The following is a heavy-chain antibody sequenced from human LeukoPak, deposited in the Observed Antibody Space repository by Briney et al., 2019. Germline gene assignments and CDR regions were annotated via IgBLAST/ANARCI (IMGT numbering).Heavy chain of an antibody. CDR2: IKEDGSEK. D-gene: IGHD3-22*01. CDR1: GFIFSSYW. CDR3: ARDYYDSRGYLVPLGY. J-gene: IGHJ4*02. Sequence: GGSLRLSCAASGFIFSSYWMTWVRQVPGRGLEWVANIKEDGSEKTYVDSVKGRFTISRDNAENSLYLQMNSLRAEDTAVYYCARDYYDSRGYLVPLGYWGQGALVTVSS. V-gene: IGHV3-7*01.